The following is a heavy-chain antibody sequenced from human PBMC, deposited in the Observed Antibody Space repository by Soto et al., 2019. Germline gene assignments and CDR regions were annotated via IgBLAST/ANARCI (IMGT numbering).Heavy chain of an antibody. CDR1: GASISGYY. Sequence: SETLSLTCTVSGASISGYYRSWIRQPPGKGLEWIGYIYYSGSTNYNPSLKSRVTISVDTSKNQFSLKLSSVTAADTAVYYCARFSIAAAGTGWFDPWGQGTLVTVLL. CDR2: IYYSGST. CDR3: ARFSIAAAGTGWFDP. V-gene: IGHV4-59*01. J-gene: IGHJ5*02. D-gene: IGHD6-13*01.